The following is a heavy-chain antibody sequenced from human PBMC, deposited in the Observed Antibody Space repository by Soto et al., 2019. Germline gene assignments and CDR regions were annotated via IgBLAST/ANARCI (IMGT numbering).Heavy chain of an antibody. D-gene: IGHD3-22*01. J-gene: IGHJ4*02. V-gene: IGHV1-2*02. CDR1: GYTFTGYY. CDR3: ARPSDYYDSSGYYYQTPFDY. Sequence: ASVKVSCKASGYTFTGYYMHCVRQAPGQGLEWMGWINPNSGGTNYAQKFQGRVTMTRDTSISTAYMELSRLRSDDTAVYYCARPSDYYDSSGYYYQTPFDYWGQGTLVTVSS. CDR2: INPNSGGT.